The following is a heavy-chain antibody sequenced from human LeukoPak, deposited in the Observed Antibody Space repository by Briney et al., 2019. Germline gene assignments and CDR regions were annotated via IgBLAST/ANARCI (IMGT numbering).Heavy chain of an antibody. J-gene: IGHJ4*02. Sequence: SQTLSLTCAVSGDSVSSNSAVWNWIRQAPSRGLEWLGKAYCRSKWYKGYAISVKSRISINPDTSKNQFTLQLNSVTPEDAAVYYCARGDIAFDYWGQGTLVTVSS. D-gene: IGHD3-9*01. CDR2: AYCRSKWYK. CDR3: ARGDIAFDY. CDR1: GDSVSSNSAV. V-gene: IGHV6-1*01.